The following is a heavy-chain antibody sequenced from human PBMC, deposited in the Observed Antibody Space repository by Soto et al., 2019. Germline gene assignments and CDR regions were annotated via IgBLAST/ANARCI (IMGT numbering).Heavy chain of an antibody. CDR3: AREDYAGASPRFEY. D-gene: IGHD4-17*01. V-gene: IGHV3-21*04. J-gene: IGHJ4*02. CDR2: ISSSSSNI. Sequence: PGGSLRLSCAASGFIFSSYTMALVRQAPGKGLEWVSSISSSSSNIEYADSVKGRFSVSRDNANNSLFLQINSLRAEDTAIYYCAREDYAGASPRFEYWGLGAMVTVSS. CDR1: GFIFSSYT.